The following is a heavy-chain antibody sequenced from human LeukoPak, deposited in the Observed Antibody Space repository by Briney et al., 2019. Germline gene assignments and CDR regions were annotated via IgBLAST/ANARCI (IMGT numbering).Heavy chain of an antibody. J-gene: IGHJ4*02. D-gene: IGHD3-22*01. CDR1: GGTFSSYA. Sequence: SVKVSCKASGGTFSSYAISWVRQAPGQGLEWMGGIIPIFGTANYAQKFQGRVTITADESTSTAYMELSSLRSEDTAVYYCERPGVPDSSGYYYYFDYWGQGTLVTVSS. V-gene: IGHV1-69*13. CDR3: ERPGVPDSSGYYYYFDY. CDR2: IIPIFGTA.